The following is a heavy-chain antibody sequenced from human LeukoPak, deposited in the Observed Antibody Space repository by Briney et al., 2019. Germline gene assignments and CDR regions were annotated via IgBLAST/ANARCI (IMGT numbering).Heavy chain of an antibody. D-gene: IGHD6-25*01. CDR1: GYDFISYG. Sequence: ASVKVSCKASGYDFISYGLTWVGQAPGRGLEWMGWISAYNGNTNYAPSLQARVSMTTDASASTVSIEVRSLTPDDTAVYYCAEGAKSGLHYWGQGTLVTVSS. V-gene: IGHV1-18*01. CDR2: ISAYNGNT. CDR3: AEGAKSGLHY. J-gene: IGHJ4*02.